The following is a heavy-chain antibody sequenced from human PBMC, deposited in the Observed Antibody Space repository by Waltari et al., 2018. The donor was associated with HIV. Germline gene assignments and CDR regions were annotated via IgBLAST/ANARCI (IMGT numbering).Heavy chain of an antibody. CDR1: GYTLTGYD. CDR3: ASGREVPAAIPGY. CDR2: INPNSGGT. D-gene: IGHD2-2*02. V-gene: IGHV1-2*02. Sequence: QVQLVQSGAAVKKPGASVKVSCKASGYTLTGYDMHWERQAPGQGLEWMGCINPNSGGTNYAQKLKGRVTMTRDTSISAAYMELSRLRSDCPAVYYCASGREVPAAIPGYWGQGTLVTVSS. J-gene: IGHJ4*02.